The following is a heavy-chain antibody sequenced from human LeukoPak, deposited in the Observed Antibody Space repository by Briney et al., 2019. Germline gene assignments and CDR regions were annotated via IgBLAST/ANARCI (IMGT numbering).Heavy chain of an antibody. CDR1: GGSISTYY. V-gene: IGHV4-59*01. D-gene: IGHD3-9*01. J-gene: IGHJ5*02. CDR3: ARQYYDILTGYSTLRWFDP. CDR2: VYYSGST. Sequence: TSETLSLTCSVSGGSISTYYWSWIRQPPGKGLEWIGYVYYSGSTNYNPSLKSRVTISVDTSKNQFSLKLSSVTAADTAVYYCARQYYDILTGYSTLRWFDPWGQGTLVTVSS.